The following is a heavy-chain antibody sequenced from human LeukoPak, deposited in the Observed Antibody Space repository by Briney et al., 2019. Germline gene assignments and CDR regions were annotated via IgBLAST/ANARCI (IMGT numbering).Heavy chain of an antibody. Sequence: SVKVSCKASGGTFSSYAISWVRQAPGQGLEWMGGIIPIFGIANYAQKFQGRVTITADESTSTAYMELSSLRSEDTAVYYCAIDTVVTPNYYYYYGMDVWGQGTTVTVSS. CDR3: AIDTVVTPNYYYYYGMDV. CDR1: GGTFSSYA. J-gene: IGHJ6*02. D-gene: IGHD4-23*01. V-gene: IGHV1-69*13. CDR2: IIPIFGIA.